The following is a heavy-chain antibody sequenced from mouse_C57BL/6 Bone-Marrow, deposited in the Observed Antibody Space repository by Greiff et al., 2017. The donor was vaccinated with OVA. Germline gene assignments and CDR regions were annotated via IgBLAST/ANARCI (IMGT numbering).Heavy chain of an antibody. V-gene: IGHV2-2*01. Sequence: QVQLQQSGPGLVQPSQSLSITCTVSGFSLTSYGVHWVRQSPGKGLEWLGVIWSGGSTDYNAAFIYSRSISKVNSKSQIFFIMNRLQADDTAIYYCARNEGDSSGYWFAYWGQGTLVTVSA. CDR2: IWSGGST. D-gene: IGHD3-2*02. CDR1: GFSLTSYG. CDR3: ARNEGDSSGYWFAY. J-gene: IGHJ3*01.